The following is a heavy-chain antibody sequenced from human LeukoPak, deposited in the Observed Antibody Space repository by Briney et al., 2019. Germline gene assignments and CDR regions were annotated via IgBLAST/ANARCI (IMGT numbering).Heavy chain of an antibody. Sequence: PGGSLRLSCAASGFTFSSYAMSWVRQAPGKGLEWVSAISGSGGSTYHADSVKGRFTISRDNSKNTLYLQMNSLRAEDTAIYYCAKDRVAGTYFDYWGQGTLVTVSS. CDR1: GFTFSSYA. V-gene: IGHV3-23*01. D-gene: IGHD6-19*01. J-gene: IGHJ4*02. CDR3: AKDRVAGTYFDY. CDR2: ISGSGGST.